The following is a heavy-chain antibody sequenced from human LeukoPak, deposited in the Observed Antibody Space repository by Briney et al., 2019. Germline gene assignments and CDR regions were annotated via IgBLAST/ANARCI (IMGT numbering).Heavy chain of an antibody. CDR2: ISGSGGST. V-gene: IGHV3-23*01. CDR3: AKAFPYYYDSSGYYYAEYFQH. J-gene: IGHJ1*01. Sequence: GGSLRLSCEASGFTFSSYAMSWVRQAPGKGQEWVSAISGSGGSTYYADSVKGRFTISRDNSKNTLYLQMNSLRAEYMAVYYCAKAFPYYYDSSGYYYAEYFQHWGQGTLVTVSS. D-gene: IGHD3-22*01. CDR1: GFTFSSYA.